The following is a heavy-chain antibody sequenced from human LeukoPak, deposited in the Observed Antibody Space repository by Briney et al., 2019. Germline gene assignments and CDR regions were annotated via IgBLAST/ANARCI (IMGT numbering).Heavy chain of an antibody. CDR2: MNPNSGNT. Sequence: ASVKVSCKASGYTFTSYDINWVRQATGQGLEWMGWMNPNSGNTGYAQKFQGRVTMTRNTSISTAYMELSSLRSEDTAVYYCARGRSGGWQSRVYYYYYXMDVWGXXXTVTISS. D-gene: IGHD6-19*01. CDR3: ARGRSGGWQSRVYYYYYXMDV. V-gene: IGHV1-8*02. J-gene: IGHJ6*03. CDR1: GYTFTSYD.